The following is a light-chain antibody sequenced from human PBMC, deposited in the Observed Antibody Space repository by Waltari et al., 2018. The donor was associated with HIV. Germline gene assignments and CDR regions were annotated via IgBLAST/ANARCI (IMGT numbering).Light chain of an antibody. J-gene: IGLJ2*01. Sequence: QSALTQPASVSGSPGQSITISCTGTSSDIGGSNYVSWYQQHPGKAPKLMIYDVTNRPSGVSNRFSGSKSGNTAAPTISGLQAEDEADYYCSSYRSTAVVFGGGTKLTVL. V-gene: IGLV2-14*03. CDR2: DVT. CDR3: SSYRSTAVV. CDR1: SSDIGGSNY.